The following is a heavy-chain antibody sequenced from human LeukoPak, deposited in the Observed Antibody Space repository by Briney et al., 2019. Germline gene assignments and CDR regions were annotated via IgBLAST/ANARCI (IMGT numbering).Heavy chain of an antibody. CDR1: GFTFSSYS. J-gene: IGHJ6*02. CDR2: ISSSSSYI. CDR3: ARLPSIRFLEWLYPFYYYYGMDV. D-gene: IGHD3-3*01. V-gene: IGHV3-21*01. Sequence: GGSLRLSCAASGFTFSSYSMNWVRQAPGKGLEWVSSISSSSSYIYYADSVKGRFTISRDNAKNSLYLQMNSLRAEDTAVYYCARLPSIRFLEWLYPFYYYYGMDVWGQGTTVTVSS.